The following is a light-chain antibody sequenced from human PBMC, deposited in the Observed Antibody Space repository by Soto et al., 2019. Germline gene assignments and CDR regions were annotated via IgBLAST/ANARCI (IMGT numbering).Light chain of an antibody. CDR3: QQYNSYPRT. CDR2: KAS. CDR1: ESISGW. Sequence: DIQMTQSPSTLSASVGDRVTITCLASESISGWLAWSQQKPGKAPKLVIFKASTLESGVPSRFSGSGSGTEFTLSISSLQPDDFATYYCQQYNSYPRTCGQGTKVEIK. J-gene: IGKJ1*01. V-gene: IGKV1-5*03.